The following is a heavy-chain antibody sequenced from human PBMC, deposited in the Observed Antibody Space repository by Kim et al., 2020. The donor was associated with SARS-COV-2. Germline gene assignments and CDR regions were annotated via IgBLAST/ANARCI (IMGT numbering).Heavy chain of an antibody. CDR1: GFMFSSYA. J-gene: IGHJ6*02. V-gene: IGHV3-23*03. CDR3: ATIPYGMDV. D-gene: IGHD2-21*01. CDR2: IYGGARDT. Sequence: GGSLRLSCAASGFMFSSYAMSWVRQAPGKGLEWVSVIYGGARDTYYADPVRGRFTISRDNSKNTLYLQMNSLRVEDTAVYYCATIPYGMDVWGQGTTVTVSS.